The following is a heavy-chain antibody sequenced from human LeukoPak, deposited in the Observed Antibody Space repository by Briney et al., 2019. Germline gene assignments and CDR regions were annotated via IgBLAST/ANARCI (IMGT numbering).Heavy chain of an antibody. D-gene: IGHD3-22*01. J-gene: IGHJ4*02. CDR2: ISASGGRT. Sequence: GGSLRLSCAASGFTFSSYSMNWVRQAPGQGLEWVSVISASGGRTSYADSVKGRFTVSRDNSKNTLYLQMNSLRAEDTAVYFCVEGGAPSYYDGSGDAYFDYWGQGTLVTVSS. CDR1: GFTFSSYS. CDR3: VEGGAPSYYDGSGDAYFDY. V-gene: IGHV3-23*01.